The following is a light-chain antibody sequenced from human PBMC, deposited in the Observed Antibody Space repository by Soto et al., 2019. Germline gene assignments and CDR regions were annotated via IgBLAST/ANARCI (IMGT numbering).Light chain of an antibody. V-gene: IGKV3-11*01. CDR1: QSFRGL. CDR3: QQRHMWPIT. Sequence: EVVLTQSPVTLSLSPGERATLSCRASQSFRGLLAWYQQKPGQAPRLLIYDAYNRATGIPPRFSGSGSGTDFTLTISSLEPEDSAVSYCQQRHMWPITFGQGTLLESK. J-gene: IGKJ5*01. CDR2: DAY.